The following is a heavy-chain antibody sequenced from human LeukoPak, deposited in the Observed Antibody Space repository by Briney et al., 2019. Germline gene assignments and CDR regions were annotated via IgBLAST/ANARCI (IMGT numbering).Heavy chain of an antibody. D-gene: IGHD3-10*01. CDR1: GGSFSGYY. Sequence: SETLSLTCAVYGGSFSGYYWSWIRQPPGKGLEWIGEINHSGSTNYNPSLKSRVTISVDTSKNQFSLKLSSVTAADTAVYYCARRSMVRGVTPFGYWGQGTLVTVSS. J-gene: IGHJ4*02. CDR2: INHSGST. V-gene: IGHV4-34*01. CDR3: ARRSMVRGVTPFGY.